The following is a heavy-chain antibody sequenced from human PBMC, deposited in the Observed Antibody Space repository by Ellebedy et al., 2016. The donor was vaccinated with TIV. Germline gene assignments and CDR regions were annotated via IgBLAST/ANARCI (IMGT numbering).Heavy chain of an antibody. V-gene: IGHV1-3*01. J-gene: IGHJ5*02. CDR3: ARHLRMGQENWFDP. CDR1: GYTFTSYD. CDR2: MNAGNGNP. D-gene: IGHD3-16*01. Sequence: AASVKVSCKASGYTFTSYDINWVRQAPGQRLEWMGWMNAGNGNPKYSQKFQGRVTITWDTAASTAYMELSSLRSEDAAVYYCARHLRMGQENWFDPWGQGTLVTVSS.